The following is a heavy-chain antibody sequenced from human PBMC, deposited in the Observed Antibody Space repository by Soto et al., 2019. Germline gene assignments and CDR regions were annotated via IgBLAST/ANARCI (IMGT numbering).Heavy chain of an antibody. CDR1: GFTFTRYG. D-gene: IGHD3-3*01. Sequence: GGSLRLSCAASGFTFTRYGMHWVRQAPGKGLEWVAVIVYDGSNKYYADSVKGRFTISRDNSKNTLYLQMNSLRAEDTAVYYCARDPYYDFWSGYYKVRYGMDVWGQGTTVTVSS. V-gene: IGHV3-33*08. CDR3: ARDPYYDFWSGYYKVRYGMDV. CDR2: IVYDGSNK. J-gene: IGHJ6*02.